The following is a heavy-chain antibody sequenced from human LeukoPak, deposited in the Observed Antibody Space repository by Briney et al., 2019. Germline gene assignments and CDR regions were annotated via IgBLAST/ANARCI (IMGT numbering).Heavy chain of an antibody. Sequence: GGSLRLSCAASGFTFNNYAMSWVRQAPGKGLEWVSVISDSGGSTYSVDSVKGRFTISRDNSKNTLYLQMNSLRAEDTAIYYCAKDLGNSHGLTNPIFDYWGQGTLVTVS. D-gene: IGHD5-18*01. V-gene: IGHV3-23*01. J-gene: IGHJ4*02. CDR1: GFTFNNYA. CDR3: AKDLGNSHGLTNPIFDY. CDR2: ISDSGGST.